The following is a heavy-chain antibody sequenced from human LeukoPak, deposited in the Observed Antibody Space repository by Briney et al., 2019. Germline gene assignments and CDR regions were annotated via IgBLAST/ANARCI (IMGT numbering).Heavy chain of an antibody. Sequence: ASVKVSCKASGYTFTGYYMHWVRQAPGQGLEWMGWINPNSGGTNYAQKFQGRVTMTRDTSISTAYMELSRLRSDDTAVYYCARGYPPYELPFDYWGQGTLVTVSS. J-gene: IGHJ4*02. D-gene: IGHD2-15*01. CDR1: GYTFTGYY. V-gene: IGHV1-2*02. CDR2: INPNSGGT. CDR3: ARGYPPYELPFDY.